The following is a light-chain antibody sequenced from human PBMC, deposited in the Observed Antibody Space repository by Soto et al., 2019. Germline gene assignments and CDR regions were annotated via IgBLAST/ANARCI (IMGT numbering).Light chain of an antibody. CDR2: DDS. CDR3: QVWDSGSTQYV. J-gene: IGLJ1*01. CDR1: NIGSKS. V-gene: IGLV3-21*02. Sequence: SYELTQPPSVSVAPGQTARSTCGGNNIGSKSVHWYQQKPGQAPVLVVYDDSDRPSGIPERFSGSSSGNTATLTISGVEAGDEADYYCQVWDSGSTQYVFGTGTKVTVL.